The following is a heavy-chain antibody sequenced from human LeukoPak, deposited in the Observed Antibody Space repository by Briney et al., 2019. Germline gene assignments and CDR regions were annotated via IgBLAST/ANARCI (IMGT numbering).Heavy chain of an antibody. J-gene: IGHJ4*02. D-gene: IGHD3-9*01. Sequence: SETVSLTCTVSGDSVSSYYWSWIRQPPGKRLEWIGCIYYSESATCNPSLKSRVTISLDKSKNQCFLKLSSVTAADTAVYYCARKRSFDLWGQGTIVTVSS. CDR2: IYYSESA. CDR1: GDSVSSYY. V-gene: IGHV4-59*02. CDR3: ARKRSFDL.